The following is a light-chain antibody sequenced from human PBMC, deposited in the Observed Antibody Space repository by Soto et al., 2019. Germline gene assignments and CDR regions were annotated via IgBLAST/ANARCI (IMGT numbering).Light chain of an antibody. J-gene: IGKJ2*01. CDR3: QQYGISLYT. CDR2: GAS. CDR1: QSVSNNY. V-gene: IGKV3-20*01. Sequence: EIVLTQSPGTLSLSPGERATLSCRASQSVSNNYLAWYQHKPGQAPRLLIYGASSRATGIPDRFSGSGSGTDFTRTISGLEPEDIAVYVCQQYGISLYTFGQGTKLEI.